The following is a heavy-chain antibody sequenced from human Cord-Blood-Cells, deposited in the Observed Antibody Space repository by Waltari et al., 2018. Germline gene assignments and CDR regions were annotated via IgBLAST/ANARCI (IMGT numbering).Heavy chain of an antibody. CDR2: IWYDGSNK. Sequence: SSYGMHWVRQAPGKGLEWVAVIWYDGSNKYYADSLKGRFTISRDNSKNTLYLQMNSLRAEDTAVYYCARDFLLWFGELSPDAYYMDVWGKGTTVTVSS. D-gene: IGHD3-10*01. CDR3: ARDFLLWFGELSPDAYYMDV. CDR1: SSYG. J-gene: IGHJ6*03. V-gene: IGHV3-33*01.